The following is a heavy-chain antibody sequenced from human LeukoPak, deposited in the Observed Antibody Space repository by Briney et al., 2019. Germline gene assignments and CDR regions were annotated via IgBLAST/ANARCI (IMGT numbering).Heavy chain of an antibody. V-gene: IGHV1-46*01. CDR1: GYTFTSYY. J-gene: IGHJ4*02. Sequence: GASVTVSCKASGYTFTSYYMHWVRQAPGQGLEWMGIINPSGGSTSYAQKFQGRVTMTRDISTSTVYMELSSLRSEDTAVYYCARDIACSSTSCSHGDYWGQGTLVTVSS. CDR3: ARDIACSSTSCSHGDY. D-gene: IGHD2-2*01. CDR2: INPSGGST.